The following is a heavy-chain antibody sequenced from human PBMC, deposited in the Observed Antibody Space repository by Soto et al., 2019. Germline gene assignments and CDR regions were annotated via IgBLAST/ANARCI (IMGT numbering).Heavy chain of an antibody. CDR2: ISGSGGST. D-gene: IGHD2-8*01. J-gene: IGHJ4*02. CDR3: AKQPRYCTNGVCYYLDY. V-gene: IGHV3-23*01. Sequence: GGSLRLSCAASGFTFSSYAMSWVRQAPGKGLEWVSAISGSGGSTYYADSVKGRFTISRDNSKNTLYLQMNSLRAEDTAVYYCAKQPRYCTNGVCYYLDYWGQGTLVTVSS. CDR1: GFTFSSYA.